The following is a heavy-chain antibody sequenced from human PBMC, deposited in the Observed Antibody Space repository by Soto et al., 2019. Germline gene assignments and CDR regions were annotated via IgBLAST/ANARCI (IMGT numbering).Heavy chain of an antibody. CDR2: VDPSDSYT. Sequence: PVESLKISCKGSGYSFTSYWISWLRQMPVKGLEWMGRVDPSDSYTNYSPSFQGHVTISADKSISTAYLQWSSLKASDTAMYYCARHRDYSTYFDAFDIWGQGTMVTVSS. J-gene: IGHJ3*02. V-gene: IGHV5-10-1*01. CDR3: ARHRDYSTYFDAFDI. D-gene: IGHD4-4*01. CDR1: GYSFTSYW.